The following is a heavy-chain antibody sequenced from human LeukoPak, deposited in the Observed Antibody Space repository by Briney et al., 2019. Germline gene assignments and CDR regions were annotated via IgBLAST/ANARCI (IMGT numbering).Heavy chain of an antibody. D-gene: IGHD1-26*01. CDR2: ISWNSGTI. Sequence: PGGSLRLSCAASGFTFDDYAMHWVRQAPGKGLEWVSGISWNSGTIGYADSVKGRFTISRDNAKNTLYLQMNSLRAEDTAVYYCARSPRRIIVGATHFDYWGQGTLVTVSS. V-gene: IGHV3-9*01. CDR1: GFTFDDYA. CDR3: ARSPRRIIVGATHFDY. J-gene: IGHJ4*02.